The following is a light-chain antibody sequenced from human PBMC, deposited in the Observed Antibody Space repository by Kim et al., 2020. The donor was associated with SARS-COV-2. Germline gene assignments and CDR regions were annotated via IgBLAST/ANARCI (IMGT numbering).Light chain of an antibody. CDR3: QRGLT. J-gene: IGKJ4*01. V-gene: IGKV3-15*01. CDR2: GAS. Sequence: PPPLSVYPGERATLSCRASQSVSGNLVWYQQKPGQAPRLLIYGASTRATGVPVRFSGSGSGTEFTLTISSLQSEDFAVYYCQRGLTFGGGTKVDIK. CDR1: QSVSGN.